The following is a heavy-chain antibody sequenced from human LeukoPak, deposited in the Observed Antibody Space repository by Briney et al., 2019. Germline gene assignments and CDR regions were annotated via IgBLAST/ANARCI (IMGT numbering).Heavy chain of an antibody. CDR1: GGSISSGDYH. V-gene: IGHV4-30-4*08. D-gene: IGHD3-3*01. J-gene: IGHJ4*02. CDR3: ARGSFYDFWSGREKRPLDY. CDR2: IYYSGST. Sequence: SETLSLTCTVSGGSISSGDYHWSWIRQPPGKGLEWIGYIYYSGSTYYNPSLKSRVTISVDTSKNQFSLKLSSVTAADTAVYYCARGSFYDFWSGREKRPLDYWGQGTLVTVSS.